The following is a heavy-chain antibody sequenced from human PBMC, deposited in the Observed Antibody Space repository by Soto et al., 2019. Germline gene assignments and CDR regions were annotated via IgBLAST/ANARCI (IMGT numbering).Heavy chain of an antibody. Sequence: ASVKVSCKASGDTFTSYEINWVRQATGQGLEWMGWMNPNSGNTGYAQKFQGRVTMTRNTSISTGYMELSSLRSEDTAAYYCARLPYCSGGSCRRGNSFDPWGQGTLVTVS. J-gene: IGHJ5*02. V-gene: IGHV1-8*01. D-gene: IGHD2-15*01. CDR2: MNPNSGNT. CDR1: GDTFTSYE. CDR3: ARLPYCSGGSCRRGNSFDP.